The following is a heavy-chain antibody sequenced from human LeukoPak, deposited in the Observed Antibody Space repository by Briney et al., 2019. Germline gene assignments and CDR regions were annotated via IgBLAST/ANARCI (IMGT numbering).Heavy chain of an antibody. CDR1: GFTFSSYW. J-gene: IGHJ2*01. CDR3: ARDWAVTPRYFDL. V-gene: IGHV3-7*01. Sequence: GGSLRLSCATSGFTFSSYWMSWVRQAPGKGLEWVANIKPDGSDKYYVDSVKGRFTISRDNAKNSLYLQMNSLRAEDTAVYYCARDWAVTPRYFDLWGRGTLVTVSS. CDR2: IKPDGSDK. D-gene: IGHD4-17*01.